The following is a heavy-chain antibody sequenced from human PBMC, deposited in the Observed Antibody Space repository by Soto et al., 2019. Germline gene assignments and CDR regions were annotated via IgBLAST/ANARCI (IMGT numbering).Heavy chain of an antibody. J-gene: IGHJ3*01. CDR3: PHSTLIQAREKRVFLP. D-gene: IGHD1-26*01. CDR2: INWNDDK. CDR1: VFSLSTRGVG. V-gene: IGHV2-5*01. Sequence: SGAAVVNPTQTLTLNCTVSVFSLSTRGVGVGWIRQPPGKALEWLALINWNDDKRYSPSLKSRLTITKDTSKNQVVLTMTNMDPVDTATITFPHSTLIQAREKRVFLPWDKGTMV.